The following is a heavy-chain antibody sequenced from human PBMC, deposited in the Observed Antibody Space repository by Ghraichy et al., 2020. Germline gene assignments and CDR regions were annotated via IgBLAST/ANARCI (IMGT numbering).Heavy chain of an antibody. CDR3: AGAFSQGWLDP. V-gene: IGHV3-33*01. Sequence: GGSLRLSCAASGFSLRSFGMHWVRQAPGKGLEWVAVVWHDGTNKYYAESVQGRFTISRDTSMNTLYLQMNSLRVEDTAVYYCAGAFSQGWLDPWGQGTLVTVSS. CDR2: VWHDGTNK. J-gene: IGHJ5*02. D-gene: IGHD4/OR15-4a*01. CDR1: GFSLRSFG.